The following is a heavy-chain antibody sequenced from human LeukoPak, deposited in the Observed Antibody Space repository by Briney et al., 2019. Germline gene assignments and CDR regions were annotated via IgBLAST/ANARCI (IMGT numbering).Heavy chain of an antibody. J-gene: IGHJ4*02. CDR3: ALGSAGIAAAGTAYFDY. CDR1: GGSISNYY. V-gene: IGHV4-59*08. Sequence: SETLSLTCTVSGGSISNYYWTWIRQPPGKGLEWIGFISYSGNTNYNPSLKSRVTISLDTSKNQFSLKLSSVTAADTAVYYCALGSAGIAAAGTAYFDYWGQGTLVTVSS. CDR2: ISYSGNT. D-gene: IGHD6-13*01.